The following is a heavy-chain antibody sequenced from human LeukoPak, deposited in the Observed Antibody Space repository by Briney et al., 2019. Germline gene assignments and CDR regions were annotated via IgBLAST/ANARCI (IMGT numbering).Heavy chain of an antibody. Sequence: PGGSLRLSCAASGFTFSSYTMSWVRQAPGKGLEWVSAISHTSEYTYHADSVKGRFTISRDNSKNTLYLQMNSLRAVDTAMYYCAKGSSAGRPYYFDYWGQGTLVTVSS. V-gene: IGHV3-23*01. J-gene: IGHJ4*02. CDR3: AKGSSAGRPYYFDY. CDR1: GFTFSSYT. D-gene: IGHD3-10*01. CDR2: ISHTSEYT.